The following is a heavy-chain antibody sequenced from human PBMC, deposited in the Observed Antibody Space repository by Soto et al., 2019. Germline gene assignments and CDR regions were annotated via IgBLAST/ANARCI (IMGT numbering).Heavy chain of an antibody. Sequence: HPGWSLRLSCAASGFTFSSYAMSWVRQAPGKGLEWVSGLSGSGGTTYYADSVKGRFTISRDNSKNTLYPQVNSLRAEDTAVYYCAKDQAAAGTISRYFQHWGQGTLVTVSS. CDR3: AKDQAAAGTISRYFQH. J-gene: IGHJ1*01. D-gene: IGHD6-13*01. CDR2: LSGSGGTT. V-gene: IGHV3-23*01. CDR1: GFTFSSYA.